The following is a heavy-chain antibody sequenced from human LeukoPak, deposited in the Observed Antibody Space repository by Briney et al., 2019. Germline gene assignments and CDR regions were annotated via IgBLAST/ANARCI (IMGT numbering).Heavy chain of an antibody. Sequence: PGGSLRLSCAASGFTFSSYAMSWVRQAPGKGLEWVSAISGSGGSTYYADSVKGRFTISRDNSKNTLYLQMNSLRAEDTAVYYCAKDKSPRITMIVVVGTRASDIWGRGTMVTVSS. CDR2: ISGSGGST. D-gene: IGHD3-22*01. CDR1: GFTFSSYA. J-gene: IGHJ3*02. CDR3: AKDKSPRITMIVVVGTRASDI. V-gene: IGHV3-23*01.